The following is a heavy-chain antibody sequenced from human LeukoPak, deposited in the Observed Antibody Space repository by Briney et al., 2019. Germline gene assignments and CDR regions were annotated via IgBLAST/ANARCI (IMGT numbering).Heavy chain of an antibody. J-gene: IGHJ4*02. V-gene: IGHV4-59*01. D-gene: IGHD5-24*01. CDR2: IYYSGTT. Sequence: PSETLSLTCIVSGDSISNYYWSWIRQPPGKGLEWIGYIYYSGTTNYNPSLKSRVTISVDTSKNQFSLKLSSVTAADTAMYYCARDRRDGYNVLDYWGQGTLVTVSS. CDR3: ARDRRDGYNVLDY. CDR1: GDSISNYY.